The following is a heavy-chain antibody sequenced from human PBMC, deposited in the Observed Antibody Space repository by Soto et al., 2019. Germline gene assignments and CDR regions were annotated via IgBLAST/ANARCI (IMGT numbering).Heavy chain of an antibody. V-gene: IGHV4-39*07. D-gene: IGHD3-10*01. J-gene: IGHJ4*02. Sequence: LSLTCTVSGGSISSSSYYWGWIRQPPGKGLEWIGSIYYSGSTYYNPSLKSRVTISVDTSKNQFSLKLSSVTAADTAVYYCARGIRFGETKGFDYWGQGTLVTVSS. CDR1: GGSISSSSYY. CDR2: IYYSGST. CDR3: ARGIRFGETKGFDY.